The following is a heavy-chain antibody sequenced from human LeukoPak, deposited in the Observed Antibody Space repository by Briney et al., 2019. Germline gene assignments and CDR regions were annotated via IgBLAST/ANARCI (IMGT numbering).Heavy chain of an antibody. CDR2: IRGNGDNT. Sequence: GGSLRLSCVASGFTFSDYDMNWVRQAPRKGLEGVSAIRGNGDNTYYADSGKGRFAISRDNSKKTLYLQMNSLRAEDTAVYYCAKVWSKYYDSSDTDDWGQGTLVTVSS. J-gene: IGHJ4*02. CDR3: AKVWSKYYDSSDTDD. V-gene: IGHV3-23*01. D-gene: IGHD3-22*01. CDR1: GFTFSDYD.